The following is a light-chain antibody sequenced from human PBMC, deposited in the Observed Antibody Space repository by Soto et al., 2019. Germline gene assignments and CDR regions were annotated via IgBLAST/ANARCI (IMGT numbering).Light chain of an antibody. CDR3: QQYYRHPRK. V-gene: IGKV1-8*01. J-gene: IGKJ1*01. CDR1: QGISSY. CDR2: AAS. Sequence: AIRMTQAPSSFSASTGDRVTITCRARQGISSYLAWYQQKPGKAPKLLIYAASTLQSGVPSRFSGSGSGTDFTLTISCLQSEDFVTYYYQQYYRHPRKFGHGTKVDIK.